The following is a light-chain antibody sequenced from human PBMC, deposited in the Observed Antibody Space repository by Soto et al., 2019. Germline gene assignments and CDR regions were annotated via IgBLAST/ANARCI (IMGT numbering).Light chain of an antibody. Sequence: QSVLTQPPSASATPGQRVTISCSGRSSDVGSNTVNWYQQFPGAAPKLLIYSNDQRPSGVPDRFSASKSGTSASLAISGLQSEDEADYYCATWADSLFGHVFGTGTKVTVL. CDR2: SND. J-gene: IGLJ1*01. CDR1: SSDVGSNT. V-gene: IGLV1-44*01. CDR3: ATWADSLFGHV.